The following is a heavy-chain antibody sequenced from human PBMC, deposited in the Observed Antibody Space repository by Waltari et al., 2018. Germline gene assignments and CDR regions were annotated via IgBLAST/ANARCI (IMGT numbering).Heavy chain of an antibody. CDR2: ISDSGVIT. J-gene: IGHJ4*02. D-gene: IGHD3-22*01. CDR3: ARHLYSIDYLELAK. Sequence: EEHLLESGGGLAQPGGSLRLSCESSGFNFIRYAMSWVRQAPGKGLEWVSGISDSGVITKYADSVKGRFTVSRDNSKNTVFLHLNSLRAEDTAIYYCARHLYSIDYLELAKWGQGTLVTVSS. CDR1: GFNFIRYA. V-gene: IGHV3-23*01.